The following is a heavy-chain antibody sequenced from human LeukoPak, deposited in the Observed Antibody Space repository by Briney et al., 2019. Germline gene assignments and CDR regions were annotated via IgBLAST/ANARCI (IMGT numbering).Heavy chain of an antibody. CDR1: GFTVSSNY. J-gene: IGHJ4*02. D-gene: IGHD1-20*01. Sequence: GGPLRLSCAASGFTVSSNYMSWVRQAPGKGLEWVANIKQDGSDKHYVDSVKGRFTISRDNGKNSLYPQMNSLRAEDTAVYYCARYNWLELWGQGTRVTVSS. CDR2: IKQDGSDK. V-gene: IGHV3-7*01. CDR3: ARYNWLEL.